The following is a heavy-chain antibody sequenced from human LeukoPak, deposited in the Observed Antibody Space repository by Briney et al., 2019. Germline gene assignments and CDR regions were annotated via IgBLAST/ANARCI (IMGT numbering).Heavy chain of an antibody. D-gene: IGHD3-22*01. Sequence: GGSRRLSCAASGLTFSSFSMTGVRKAPGKGLEWVSYISSSSSTIYYADSVKGRFTISRDNAKKSLYLQMNSLRAEDTAVCYCARGRYDSRIFDYWGQGTLVTVSS. CDR2: ISSSSSTI. V-gene: IGHV3-48*04. CDR1: GLTFSSFS. CDR3: ARGRYDSRIFDY. J-gene: IGHJ4*02.